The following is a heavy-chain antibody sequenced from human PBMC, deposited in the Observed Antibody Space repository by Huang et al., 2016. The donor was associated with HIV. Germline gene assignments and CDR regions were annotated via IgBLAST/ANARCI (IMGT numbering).Heavy chain of an antibody. J-gene: IGHJ3*02. D-gene: IGHD4-4*01. Sequence: QVQLQQWGAGLLKPSETLSLTCAVYGGSFSGYYWSWIRQPPGKGLEWIGEINQSRRTNYNPSRKSRVTISVDTSKNQFSLKLSSVTAADTAVYYCAILVVTPRFAFDIWGQGTMVTVSS. CDR3: AILVVTPRFAFDI. CDR2: INQSRRT. V-gene: IGHV4-34*01. CDR1: GGSFSGYY.